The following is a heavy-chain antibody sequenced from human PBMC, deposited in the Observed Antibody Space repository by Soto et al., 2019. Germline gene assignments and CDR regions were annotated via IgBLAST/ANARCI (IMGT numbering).Heavy chain of an antibody. CDR2: ISGSGSDT. J-gene: IGHJ4*02. CDR3: AKDVVGSGAYYLPFDY. Sequence: GGSLRLSCAASGFTFSYFSSYAMSWVRQAPGKGLEWVSAISGSGSDTYYADAVKGRFTISRDNSRNTLYLQMNSLRAEDTAVYYCAKDVVGSGAYYLPFDYWGQGTLVTVS. V-gene: IGHV3-23*01. CDR1: GFTFSYFSSYA. D-gene: IGHD1-26*01.